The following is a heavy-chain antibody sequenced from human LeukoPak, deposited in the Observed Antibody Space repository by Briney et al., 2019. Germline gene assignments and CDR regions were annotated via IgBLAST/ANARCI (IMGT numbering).Heavy chain of an antibody. CDR1: GGSVSGYY. Sequence: SETLSLTCTVSGGSVSGYYWSWIQQPPGKGLEWIGHIYTSGTKYNPSLESRVTISLDTSKNQFSLSLTSVTAADTAVYYCARHWVLTGYENWFDPWGQGTLVTVSS. J-gene: IGHJ5*02. V-gene: IGHV4-4*09. CDR3: ARHWVLTGYENWFDP. CDR2: IYTSGT. D-gene: IGHD5-12*01.